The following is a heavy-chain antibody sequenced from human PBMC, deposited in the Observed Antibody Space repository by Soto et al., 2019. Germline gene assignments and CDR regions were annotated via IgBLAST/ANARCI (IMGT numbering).Heavy chain of an antibody. D-gene: IGHD2-15*01. J-gene: IGHJ1*01. Sequence: SEILSLTCAVDGGSFSGYYWSWIRQPPGKGLEWIGEINHSGSTNYNPSLKSRVTISVDTSKNQFSLKLSSVTAADTAVYYCARGVELGYCSGGSCYSGVYFQHWGQGTLVTVSS. CDR1: GGSFSGYY. CDR3: ARGVELGYCSGGSCYSGVYFQH. V-gene: IGHV4-34*01. CDR2: INHSGST.